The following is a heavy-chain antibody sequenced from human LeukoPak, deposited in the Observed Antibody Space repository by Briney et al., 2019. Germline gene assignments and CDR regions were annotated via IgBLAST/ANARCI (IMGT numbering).Heavy chain of an antibody. CDR1: GFTFSNYW. CDR3: ARKGVVGPPGH. Sequence: GGSLRLSCAASGFTFSNYWMHWVRQAPGKGLVWVSHINADGSSTTYADSVKGRFTISRDNAKNTRYLQMNSLRAEDTAVYYRARKGVVGPPGHWGQGTLVIVSS. J-gene: IGHJ4*02. V-gene: IGHV3-74*01. CDR2: INADGSST. D-gene: IGHD1-26*01.